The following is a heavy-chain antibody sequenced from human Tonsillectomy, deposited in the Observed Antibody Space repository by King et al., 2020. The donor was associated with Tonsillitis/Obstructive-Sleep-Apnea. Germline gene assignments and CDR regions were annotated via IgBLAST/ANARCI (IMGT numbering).Heavy chain of an antibody. CDR3: ARAPYFGSGSYGAFDL. Sequence: VQLVESGGGLVQPGGSLRLSCAASGFTFSSNFMSWVRQAPGKGLEWVSLIYNGDNTYYADSVKGRFTISRHDSKNTMYLQMNSLRAEDTAVYYCARAPYFGSGSYGAFDLWGQGTMVTVSS. CDR1: GFTFSSNF. J-gene: IGHJ3*01. CDR2: IYNGDNT. D-gene: IGHD3-10*01. V-gene: IGHV3-53*04.